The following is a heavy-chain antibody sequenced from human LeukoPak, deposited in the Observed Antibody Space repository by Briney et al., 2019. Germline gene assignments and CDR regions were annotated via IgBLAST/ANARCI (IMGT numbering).Heavy chain of an antibody. Sequence: SETLSLTXAVYGGSFSGYYWSWIRQPPGKGLEWIGEINHSGSTNYNPSLKSRVTISVDTSKNQFSLKLSSVTAADTAVYYCARDRRVYDYVWGSYRYTPFDYWGQGTLVTVSS. CDR2: INHSGST. J-gene: IGHJ4*02. V-gene: IGHV4-34*01. CDR1: GGSFSGYY. D-gene: IGHD3-16*02. CDR3: ARDRRVYDYVWGSYRYTPFDY.